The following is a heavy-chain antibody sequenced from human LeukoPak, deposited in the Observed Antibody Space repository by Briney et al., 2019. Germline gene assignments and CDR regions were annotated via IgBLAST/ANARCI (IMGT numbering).Heavy chain of an antibody. CDR2: IKRKREGETT. Sequence: PGGTLRLFRATSGFTLRNAWMSWVRDAPGKGWEWGGRIKRKREGETTGYAACVTGRFTISRDDSKNTVSLQMNSLKTEDTAVYYCSTEWNYGSGSIFDYWGQGTLVTVSS. V-gene: IGHV3-15*01. CDR3: STEWNYGSGSIFDY. J-gene: IGHJ4*02. CDR1: GFTLRNAW. D-gene: IGHD3-10*01.